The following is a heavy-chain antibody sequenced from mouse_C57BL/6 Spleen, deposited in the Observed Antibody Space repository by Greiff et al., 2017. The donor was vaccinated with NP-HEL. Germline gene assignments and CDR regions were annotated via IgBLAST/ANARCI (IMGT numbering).Heavy chain of an antibody. CDR3: ARRDYGSSYEDYYAMDY. J-gene: IGHJ4*01. V-gene: IGHV1-64*01. D-gene: IGHD1-1*01. Sequence: QVQLQQPGAELVKPGASVKLSCKASGYTFTSYWMHWVKQRPGQGLEWIGMIHPNSGSTNYNQTLKSKATLTVDKSSSTAYMQLSSLTSEDSAVYYCARRDYGSSYEDYYAMDYWGQGTSVTVSS. CDR1: GYTFTSYW. CDR2: IHPNSGST.